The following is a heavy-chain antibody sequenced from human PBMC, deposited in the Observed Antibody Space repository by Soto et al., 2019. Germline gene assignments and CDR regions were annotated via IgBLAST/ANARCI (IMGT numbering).Heavy chain of an antibody. D-gene: IGHD3-10*01. Sequence: ASVKVSCKASGYTFTSYGVSWVRQAPGQGLEWMGWISAYNGNTNYAQKLQGRVTMTTDTSTSTAYMELRSLGSDDTAVYYCARTATSITMVRGVIIGRKNPFDPWGQGTLVTVSS. CDR1: GYTFTSYG. CDR2: ISAYNGNT. CDR3: ARTATSITMVRGVIIGRKNPFDP. J-gene: IGHJ5*02. V-gene: IGHV1-18*04.